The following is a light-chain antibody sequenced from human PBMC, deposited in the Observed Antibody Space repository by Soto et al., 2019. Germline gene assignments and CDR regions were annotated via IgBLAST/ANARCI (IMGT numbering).Light chain of an antibody. CDR1: SSDVGGYNY. Sequence: QSALTQPRSVSGSPGQSVSISCTGASSDVGGYNYVSWYQQHPGKAPNLMIYDVSKRPSGVPDRFFGSKSGNTASLTISVLQAEDEADYYCCSYAGGYVFVFGTGTKLTVL. CDR3: CSYAGGYVFV. V-gene: IGLV2-11*01. CDR2: DVS. J-gene: IGLJ1*01.